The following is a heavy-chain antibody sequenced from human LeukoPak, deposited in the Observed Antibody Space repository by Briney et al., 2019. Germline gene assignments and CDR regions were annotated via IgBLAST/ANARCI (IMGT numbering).Heavy chain of an antibody. V-gene: IGHV3-7*01. Sequence: GGSLRLSCAASGFTFCSYWVNWVRQAPGKGLGWVANIKRDGNEKNYVDSVRGRFSISRDNAKNSLYLQMDSLRAEDTAVYYCAKEGAYPIITYDSWGQGALVTVSS. CDR3: AKEGAYPIITYDS. D-gene: IGHD3-10*01. CDR2: IKRDGNEK. CDR1: GFTFCSYW. J-gene: IGHJ5*01.